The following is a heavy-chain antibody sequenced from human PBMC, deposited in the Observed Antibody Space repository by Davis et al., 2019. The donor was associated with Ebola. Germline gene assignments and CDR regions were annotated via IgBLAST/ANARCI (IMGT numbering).Heavy chain of an antibody. Sequence: GGSLRLSCAASGFTFSSYAMSWVRQTPGKGLEWVSAITGSGSLTGYADSVKGRFTISRDNSKNTLNMQMHSLRVEDTAVYYCAKYGGGLRLRAPIDYWGQGTLVTVSS. CDR3: AKYGGGLRLRAPIDY. J-gene: IGHJ4*02. CDR2: ITGSGSLT. D-gene: IGHD5-12*01. CDR1: GFTFSSYA. V-gene: IGHV3-23*01.